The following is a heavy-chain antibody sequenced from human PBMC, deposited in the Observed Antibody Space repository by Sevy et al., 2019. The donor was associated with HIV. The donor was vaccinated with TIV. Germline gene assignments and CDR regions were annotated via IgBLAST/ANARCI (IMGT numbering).Heavy chain of an antibody. D-gene: IGHD3-22*01. J-gene: IGHJ4*02. Sequence: GGSLSLSCAASGSTFSNYGMHWVRQAPGKGLEWVAVIWNDGSNKYYADSVKGRFTISRDNSKNTLYLQMNSRMVEDTAVYFCARGGDFNDRSAKRDFDYWGQGTLVTVSS. CDR1: GSTFSNYG. CDR2: IWNDGSNK. V-gene: IGHV3-33*01. CDR3: ARGGDFNDRSAKRDFDY.